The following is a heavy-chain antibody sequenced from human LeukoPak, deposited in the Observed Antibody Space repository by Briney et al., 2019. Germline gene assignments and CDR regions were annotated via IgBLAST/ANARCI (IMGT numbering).Heavy chain of an antibody. Sequence: SVKVSCKASGYTFTSYGISWVRQAPGQGLEWMGGIIPIFGTANYAQKFQGRVTITADESTSTAYMELSSLRSEDTAVYYCARDPHSDWNWFDPWGQGTLVTVSS. J-gene: IGHJ5*02. D-gene: IGHD3/OR15-3a*01. CDR1: GYTFTSYG. CDR3: ARDPHSDWNWFDP. CDR2: IIPIFGTA. V-gene: IGHV1-69*13.